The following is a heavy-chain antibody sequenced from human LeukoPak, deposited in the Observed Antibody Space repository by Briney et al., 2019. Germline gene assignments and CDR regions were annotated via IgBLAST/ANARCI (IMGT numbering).Heavy chain of an antibody. Sequence: PSETLSLTCAVYGGSFSGYYWSWIRQPPGKGLEWIGEINHSGSTNYNPSLKSRVTISVDTSKNQFSLKLSSVTAADTAVYYCARRGPGYSSSWFIYWGQGTLVTVSS. J-gene: IGHJ4*02. CDR3: ARRGPGYSSSWFIY. V-gene: IGHV4-34*01. D-gene: IGHD6-13*01. CDR1: GGSFSGYY. CDR2: INHSGST.